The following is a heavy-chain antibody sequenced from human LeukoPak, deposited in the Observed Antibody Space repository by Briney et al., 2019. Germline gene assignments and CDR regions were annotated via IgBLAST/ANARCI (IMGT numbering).Heavy chain of an antibody. CDR1: GGSISSYY. D-gene: IGHD3-3*01. J-gene: IGHJ3*02. CDR2: IYTSGST. V-gene: IGHV4-4*09. Sequence: SETLSLTCTVSGGSISSYYWSWIRQPPGKGLEWIGYIYTSGSTNYNPSLKSRFTISEDTSKNQFSLKLSSVTAADTAVYYCARQGDYIYDAFDIWGQGTMVTVSS. CDR3: ARQGDYIYDAFDI.